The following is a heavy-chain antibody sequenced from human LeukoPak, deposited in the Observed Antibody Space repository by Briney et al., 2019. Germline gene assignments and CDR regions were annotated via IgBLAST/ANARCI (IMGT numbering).Heavy chain of an antibody. Sequence: GGSLRLSCAASGFSFSTYSRNWVRQAPGKGLEWVSSISNSSSYIYYADPEKGLFTISRDNAKNSLYLQMNSLRADDTAVYYCAREPAFDYWGQGTLVTVSS. J-gene: IGHJ4*02. CDR2: ISNSSSYI. CDR3: AREPAFDY. V-gene: IGHV3-21*01. CDR1: GFSFSTYS.